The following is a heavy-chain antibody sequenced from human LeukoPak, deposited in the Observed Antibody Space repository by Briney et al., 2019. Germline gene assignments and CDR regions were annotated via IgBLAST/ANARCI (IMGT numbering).Heavy chain of an antibody. CDR3: ARDWYSSGWYLDY. Sequence: HAASVKASCKASGGTFSSYTISWVRQAPGQGLEWMGRIIPILGIANYAQKFQGRVTITADKSTSTAYMELSSLRSEDTAVYYCARDWYSSGWYLDYWGQGTLVTVSS. CDR1: GGTFSSYT. J-gene: IGHJ4*02. D-gene: IGHD6-19*01. V-gene: IGHV1-69*04. CDR2: IIPILGIA.